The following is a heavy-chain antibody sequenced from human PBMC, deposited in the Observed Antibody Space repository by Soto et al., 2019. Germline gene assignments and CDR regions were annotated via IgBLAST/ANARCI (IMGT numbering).Heavy chain of an antibody. Sequence: EVQLVESGGGLVKPGGSLRLSCAASGFTFSNAWMNWVHQAPGKGLEWVGRIKSKTDGGTTDYAAPVKGRFTISRDDSKNTLYLQMNSLKTEDTAVYYCTTRVILWFGTRVDYWGQGTLVTVSS. J-gene: IGHJ4*02. CDR3: TTRVILWFGTRVDY. CDR1: GFTFSNAW. CDR2: IKSKTDGGTT. V-gene: IGHV3-15*07. D-gene: IGHD3-10*01.